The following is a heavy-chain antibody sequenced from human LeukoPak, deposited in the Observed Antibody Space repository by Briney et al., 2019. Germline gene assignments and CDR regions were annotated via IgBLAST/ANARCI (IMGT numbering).Heavy chain of an antibody. CDR2: ISPDGTNT. Sequence: PGGSLRLSCAASRFTFSNYWMHWVRQAPGKGLVWVSRISPDGTNTIYADSVTGRFTMSRDNAKSTLYLHMNTLRDEDTAVYYCARLRVSETYYYDYWGQGILVTVSS. D-gene: IGHD3-22*01. V-gene: IGHV3-74*01. J-gene: IGHJ4*02. CDR1: RFTFSNYW. CDR3: ARLRVSETYYYDY.